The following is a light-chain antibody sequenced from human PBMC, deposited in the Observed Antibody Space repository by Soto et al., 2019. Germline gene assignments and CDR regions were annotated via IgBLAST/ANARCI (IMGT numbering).Light chain of an antibody. J-gene: IGKJ4*01. CDR3: QQYSNWPLT. V-gene: IGKV3-15*01. CDR2: GAS. CDR1: QSVSSN. Sequence: MVMTQSPVTLSVSPGERATLSCRASQSVSSNLAWYQQKPGRAPRLLIYGASTRATGIPARYSGSGSGTEFPLTIDSLQSEDFAVYYCQQYSNWPLTFGGGTKVEIK.